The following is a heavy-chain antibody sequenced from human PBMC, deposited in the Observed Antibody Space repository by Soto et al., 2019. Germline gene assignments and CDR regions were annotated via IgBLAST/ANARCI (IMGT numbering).Heavy chain of an antibody. CDR2: IIPIFGTA. CDR3: ARVPYYGSGSYVYYYGMDV. V-gene: IGHV1-69*13. D-gene: IGHD3-10*01. Sequence: ASVKVSCKASGGTFSSYAISWVRQAPGQGLEWMGGIIPIFGTANYAQKFQGRVTITADESTSTAYMELSSLRSEDTAVYYCARVPYYGSGSYVYYYGMDVWGQGTTVTVSS. CDR1: GGTFSSYA. J-gene: IGHJ6*02.